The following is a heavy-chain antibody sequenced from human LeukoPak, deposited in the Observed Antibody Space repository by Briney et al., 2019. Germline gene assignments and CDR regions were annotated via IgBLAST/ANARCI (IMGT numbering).Heavy chain of an antibody. D-gene: IGHD3-22*01. CDR3: ARVSGITMIVVLITDAFDI. CDR1: GYTFTSYD. CDR2: MNPNSGNT. J-gene: IGHJ3*02. V-gene: IGHV1-8*01. Sequence: GASVKVSCKASGYTFTSYDINWVRQATGQGLEWMGWMNPNSGNTGYAQKFQGRVTMTRNTSISTAYMELSSLRSEDTAVYYCARVSGITMIVVLITDAFDIWGQGTMVTVSS.